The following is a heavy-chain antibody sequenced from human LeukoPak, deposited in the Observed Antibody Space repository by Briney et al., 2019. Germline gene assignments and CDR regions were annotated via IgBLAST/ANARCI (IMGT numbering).Heavy chain of an antibody. J-gene: IGHJ4*02. CDR1: GFTFSSYG. CDR2: IRYDESNK. Sequence: GGSLRLSCVTSGFTFSSYGMHWVRQAPGKGLEWVAFIRYDESNKYYADSVKGRFTISRDNSKNTLYLQMNSLRAEATAVYYCAKEGRARFGELLYLYYFDYWGQGTLVTVSS. D-gene: IGHD3-10*01. V-gene: IGHV3-30*02. CDR3: AKEGRARFGELLYLYYFDY.